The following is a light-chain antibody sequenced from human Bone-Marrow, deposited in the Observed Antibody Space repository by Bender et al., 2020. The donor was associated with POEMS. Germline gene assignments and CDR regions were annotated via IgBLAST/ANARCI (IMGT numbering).Light chain of an antibody. CDR1: SSDVGGYNY. V-gene: IGLV2-14*01. CDR2: DVT. J-gene: IGLJ2*01. Sequence: QSVLTQPASVSGSPGQSITISCTGTSSDVGGYNYVSWYQQHPGKAPKLMIYDVTNRPSGVSDRFSGSKSGNTASLTISGAQPMDEAAYYCQAWDSSTVLFGGGTKLTVL. CDR3: QAWDSSTVL.